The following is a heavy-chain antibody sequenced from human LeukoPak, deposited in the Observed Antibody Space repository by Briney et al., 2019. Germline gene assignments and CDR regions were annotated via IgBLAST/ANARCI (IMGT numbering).Heavy chain of an antibody. J-gene: IGHJ4*02. V-gene: IGHV1-24*01. CDR1: GYTLTELS. Sequence: ASVKVSCKVSGYTLTELSMHWVRQAPGKGLEWMGGFDPEDGETIYAQKFQGRVTMAEDTSTDTAYMELSSLRSEDTAVYYCARDSTPLYSSGSIDYWGQGTLVTVSS. CDR3: ARDSTPLYSSGSIDY. CDR2: FDPEDGET. D-gene: IGHD6-19*01.